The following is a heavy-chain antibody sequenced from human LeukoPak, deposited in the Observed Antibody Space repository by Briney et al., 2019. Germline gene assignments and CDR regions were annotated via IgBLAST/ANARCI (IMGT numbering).Heavy chain of an antibody. CDR1: GFSLSSYW. D-gene: IGHD3-22*01. Sequence: PGGSLRLSCAASGFSLSSYWMSWVRQAPGKGLEWVANIKRDGSEENYVDSVKGRFTVSRDNAKNSLYLQMNSLRVEDTAVYYCAREVVAALDPWGQGTLVTVSS. CDR3: AREVVAALDP. CDR2: IKRDGSEE. V-gene: IGHV3-7*01. J-gene: IGHJ5*02.